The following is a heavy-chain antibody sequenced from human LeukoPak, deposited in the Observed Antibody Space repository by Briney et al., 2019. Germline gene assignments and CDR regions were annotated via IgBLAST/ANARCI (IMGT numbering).Heavy chain of an antibody. Sequence: GGSLRLSCAASGFTFSTFTMNWVRQAPGKGLEWVSSISSSSSYKYYTDSVKGRFTISRDNSKNTLYLQMNSLRAEDTAVYYCARGQKYGDPPDYWGQGTLSPSPQ. J-gene: IGHJ4*02. D-gene: IGHD4-17*01. V-gene: IGHV3-21*01. CDR1: GFTFSTFT. CDR2: ISSSSSYK. CDR3: ARGQKYGDPPDY.